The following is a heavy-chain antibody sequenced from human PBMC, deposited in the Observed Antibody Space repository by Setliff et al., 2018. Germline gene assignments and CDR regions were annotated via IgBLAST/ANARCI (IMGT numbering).Heavy chain of an antibody. V-gene: IGHV4-4*02. Sequence: SETLSLTCAVSGDSISSGNWWSWVRQPPEKGLEWIREINHSGNTNYNPSLKSRVTISVDKSTNQFSLKLNSVTAADTAVYYCVRTDYSDGRYSMDVWGEGTTVTVSS. CDR1: GDSISSGNW. J-gene: IGHJ6*03. CDR3: VRTDYSDGRYSMDV. D-gene: IGHD6-19*01. CDR2: INHSGNT.